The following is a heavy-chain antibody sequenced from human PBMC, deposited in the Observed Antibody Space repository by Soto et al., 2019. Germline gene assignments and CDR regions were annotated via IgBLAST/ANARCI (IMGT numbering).Heavy chain of an antibody. CDR2: IIPIFGTA. V-gene: IGHV1-69*01. Sequence: QVQLVQSGAEVKKPESSVKVSCKASGGTFSSYAISWVRQAPGQGLEWMGGIIPIFGTANYAQKFQGRVTITADESTSTDYMELSSLRSEDTAVYYCARDGELELRGGIGYWGQGTLVTVSS. J-gene: IGHJ4*02. CDR1: GGTFSSYA. CDR3: ARDGELELRGGIGY. D-gene: IGHD1-7*01.